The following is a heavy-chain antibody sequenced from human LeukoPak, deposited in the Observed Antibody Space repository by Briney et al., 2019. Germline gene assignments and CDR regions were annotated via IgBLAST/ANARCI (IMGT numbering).Heavy chain of an antibody. V-gene: IGHV3-23*01. J-gene: IGHJ4*02. CDR1: GFELSSYA. CDR2: LSDSGGKT. D-gene: IGHD4-17*01. Sequence: GGSLRLSCAASGFELSSYAVRTVRQAPGKGLEWVSTLSDSGGKTYYADSVKGRFTISRDNSKNTLYLQMNSLRAEDTAVYYCAKVGLRIGGDNWGQGTLVTVSS. CDR3: AKVGLRIGGDN.